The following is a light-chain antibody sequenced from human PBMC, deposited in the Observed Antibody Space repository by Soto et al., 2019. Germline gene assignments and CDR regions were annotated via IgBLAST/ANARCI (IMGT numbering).Light chain of an antibody. Sequence: DIQMTQSPSSLSTSVGDRVTITCRASQNIGRNLNWYQQKPGKAPKLLIYTVSNLQTGVPLRFSGRGSGTELTLPISALQPEDFATYYCQQCYSIPLTFGGGTKVEIK. J-gene: IGKJ4*01. CDR1: QNIGRN. CDR2: TVS. CDR3: QQCYSIPLT. V-gene: IGKV1-39*01.